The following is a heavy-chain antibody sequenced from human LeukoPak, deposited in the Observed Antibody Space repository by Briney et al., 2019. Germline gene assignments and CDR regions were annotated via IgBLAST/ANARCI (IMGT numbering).Heavy chain of an antibody. D-gene: IGHD1-1*01. J-gene: IGHJ4*02. V-gene: IGHV3-23*01. CDR2: ISGSGGRT. CDR1: GFTFSSYA. CDR3: AKDLGVQLERRVWRMIEY. Sequence: GGSLRLSCAASGFTFSSYAMSWVRQAPGKRMEWVSAISGSGGRTYYADQVKGRFTISRDNSKNTLYLQMYSLRAEDTAVYYCAKDLGVQLERRVWRMIEYWGQGTLVT.